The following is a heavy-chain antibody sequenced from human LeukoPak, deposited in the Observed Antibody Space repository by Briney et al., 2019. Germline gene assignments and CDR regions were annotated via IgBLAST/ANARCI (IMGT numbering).Heavy chain of an antibody. V-gene: IGHV1-46*01. CDR3: ATEGAWGSSFDY. CDR1: GYTFTSYY. D-gene: IGHD7-27*01. J-gene: IGHJ4*02. Sequence: GASVKVSCKASGYTFTSYYMHWVRQAPGQGLEWMGIINPSGGSTSYAQKLQGRVTMTRDTSTSTVYMELSSLRSEDTAVYYCATEGAWGSSFDYWGQGTLVTVSS. CDR2: INPSGGST.